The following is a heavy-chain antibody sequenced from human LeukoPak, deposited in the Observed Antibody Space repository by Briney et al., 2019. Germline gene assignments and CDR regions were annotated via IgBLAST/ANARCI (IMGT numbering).Heavy chain of an antibody. D-gene: IGHD3-22*01. CDR1: GFTFSSYA. CDR3: AKPPSDGSGSYYFDY. Sequence: GGSLRLSCAASGFTFSSYAMSWVRQAPGKGLEWVSAISGSGGSTYYADSAKGRFTISRDNSKNTLYLQMNSLRAEDTAVYYCAKPPSDGSGSYYFDYWGQGTLVTVSS. V-gene: IGHV3-23*01. J-gene: IGHJ4*02. CDR2: ISGSGGST.